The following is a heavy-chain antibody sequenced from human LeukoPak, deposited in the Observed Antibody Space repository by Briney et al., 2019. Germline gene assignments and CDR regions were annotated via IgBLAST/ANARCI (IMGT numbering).Heavy chain of an antibody. V-gene: IGHV4-61*02. CDR3: ARDGCGGSCFHYYYYYMDV. D-gene: IGHD2-15*01. J-gene: IGHJ6*03. CDR1: SGSISSSNYY. CDR2: ISTIGST. Sequence: SETLSLTCTVSSGSISSSNYYWSWIRQPAGKGLEWIGRISTIGSTNYNPSLNSRVTISIDTSRNQFSLKLSSVTAADTAVYYCARDGCGGSCFHYYYYYMDVWGKGTTVTISS.